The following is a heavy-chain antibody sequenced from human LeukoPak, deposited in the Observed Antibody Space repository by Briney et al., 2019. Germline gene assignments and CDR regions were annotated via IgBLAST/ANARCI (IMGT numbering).Heavy chain of an antibody. CDR3: AKQSGFGNVDYYYYYMDV. D-gene: IGHD3-10*01. Sequence: GGSLRLSCVGSGFSINSYGMSWVRQAPGKGLEWVAAISGSGGRTYYADSVKGRFTISRDNSDNTLYLQMNSLRAEDTAVYYCAKQSGFGNVDYYYYYMDVWGEGTTVTISS. CDR1: GFSINSYG. V-gene: IGHV3-23*01. J-gene: IGHJ6*03. CDR2: ISGSGGRT.